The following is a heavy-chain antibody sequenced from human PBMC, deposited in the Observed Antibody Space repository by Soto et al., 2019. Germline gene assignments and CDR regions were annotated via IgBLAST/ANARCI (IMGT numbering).Heavy chain of an antibody. CDR3: ERGGIAAAGTPFDY. J-gene: IGHJ4*02. CDR1: GGSFSGYY. D-gene: IGHD6-13*01. V-gene: IGHV4-34*01. CDR2: INHSGST. Sequence: PSETLSLTCAVYGGSFSGYYWSWIRQPPGKGLEWIGEINHSGSTNYNPSLKSRVTISVDTSKNQFSLKLSSVTAADTAVYFCERGGIAAAGTPFDYWGQGTLVTVSS.